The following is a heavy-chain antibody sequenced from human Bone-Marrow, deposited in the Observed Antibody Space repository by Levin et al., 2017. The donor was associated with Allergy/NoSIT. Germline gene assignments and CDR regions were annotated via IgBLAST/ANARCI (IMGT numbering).Heavy chain of an antibody. V-gene: IGHV4-30-4*01. D-gene: IGHD2-15*01. CDR1: GGSISSGDYY. Sequence: NPSETLSLTCTVSGGSISSGDYYWSWIRQPPGKGLEWIGYIYYSGSTYYNPSLKSRVTISVDTSKNQFSLKLSSVTAADTAVYYCARGGAVVVVAAISYYDYGMDVWGQGTTVTVSS. J-gene: IGHJ6*02. CDR2: IYYSGST. CDR3: ARGGAVVVVAAISYYDYGMDV.